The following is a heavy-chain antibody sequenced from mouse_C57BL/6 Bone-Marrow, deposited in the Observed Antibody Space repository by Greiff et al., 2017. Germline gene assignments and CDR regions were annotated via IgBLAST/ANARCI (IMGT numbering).Heavy chain of an antibody. V-gene: IGHV5-15*01. CDR1: GFTFSDYG. CDR2: ISNLAYSI. D-gene: IGHD1-1*01. Sequence: EVKLMESGGGLVQPGGSLKLSCAASGFTFSDYGMAWVRQAPRKGPEWVAFISNLAYSIYYADTVTGRFPISRANAKNTLYLEMSSLRSEDTAMYYCARTDYYGSSDYAMDYWGQGTSVTVSS. J-gene: IGHJ4*01. CDR3: ARTDYYGSSDYAMDY.